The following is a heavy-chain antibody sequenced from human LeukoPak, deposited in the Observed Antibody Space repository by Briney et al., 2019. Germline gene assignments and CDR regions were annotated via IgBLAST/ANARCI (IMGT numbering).Heavy chain of an antibody. CDR1: SGSISSRSNY. CDR3: ASGGEGGYDFGY. CDR2: IYYSGST. J-gene: IGHJ4*02. D-gene: IGHD5-12*01. Sequence: SETLSLTCTVPSGSISSRSNYWGWIRQPPGKGLEWIGSIYYSGSTYYSPPLKSRVTISVDTSKNQFSLKLSSVTAADTAVYYCASGGEGGYDFGYWGQGTLVTVSS. V-gene: IGHV4-39*07.